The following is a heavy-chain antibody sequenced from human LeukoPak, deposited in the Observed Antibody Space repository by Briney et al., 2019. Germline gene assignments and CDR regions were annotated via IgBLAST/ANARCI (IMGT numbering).Heavy chain of an antibody. Sequence: PGESLRLSCAASGFTFTSYAMSWVRQAPGKGLEWVSVLTGDGNTYYADSVKGRFTNSRDDSKNTLFLQMNSLRAEDTAVYYCASLLVAGVASVDYWGQGTLVTVSS. D-gene: IGHD6-19*01. CDR3: ASLLVAGVASVDY. V-gene: IGHV3-23*01. CDR2: LTGDGNT. J-gene: IGHJ4*02. CDR1: GFTFTSYA.